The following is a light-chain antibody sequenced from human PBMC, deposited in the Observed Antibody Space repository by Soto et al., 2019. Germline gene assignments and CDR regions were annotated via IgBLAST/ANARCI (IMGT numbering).Light chain of an antibody. CDR3: TSYTSDNRNYF. Sequence: QSAMTQPASVSGSPGQSITISCTGTSSDVGAYTSVSWYQQHPGKAPKLMIYEVSNRPSGVSNGFSGSKSANTASLTISGLQADDEAHYYCTSYTSDNRNYFFGTGTKVTVL. J-gene: IGLJ1*01. CDR1: SSDVGAYTS. V-gene: IGLV2-14*01. CDR2: EVS.